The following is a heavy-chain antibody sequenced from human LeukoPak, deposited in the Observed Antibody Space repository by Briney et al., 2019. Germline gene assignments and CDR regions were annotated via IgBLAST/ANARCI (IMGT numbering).Heavy chain of an antibody. J-gene: IGHJ4*02. Sequence: PGRSLRLSCAASGFTFSSYAIHSVRQAPGKGLEWVAVISYDGSNKYYADSVKGRFTISRDNSKNTLYLQMNSLRAEDTAVYYCAMRTAIDYWGQGTLVTVSS. V-gene: IGHV3-30-3*02. CDR3: AMRTAIDY. D-gene: IGHD2-21*02. CDR1: GFTFSSYA. CDR2: ISYDGSNK.